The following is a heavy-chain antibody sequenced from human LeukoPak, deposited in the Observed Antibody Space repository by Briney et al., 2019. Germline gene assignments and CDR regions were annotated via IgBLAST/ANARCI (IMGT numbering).Heavy chain of an antibody. CDR3: ARDQILLWFGEFTVDV. CDR1: GFTFSSYA. Sequence: GVSLRLSCAASGFTFSSYAMYWVRQAPGKGLEWVAVISYDGSNKYYADSVKGRFTISRDNSKNTLYLQMNSLRAEDTAVYYCARDQILLWFGEFTVDVWGKGTTVTVSS. J-gene: IGHJ6*04. CDR2: ISYDGSNK. V-gene: IGHV3-30-3*01. D-gene: IGHD3-10*01.